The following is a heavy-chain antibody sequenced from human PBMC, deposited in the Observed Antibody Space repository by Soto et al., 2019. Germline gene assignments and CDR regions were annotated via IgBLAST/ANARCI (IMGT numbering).Heavy chain of an antibody. D-gene: IGHD4-4*01. Sequence: QLLASGGASVQPGGSLRLSCVASGFTFKAYAMGWVRQAPGRGLEWVSSITATNGNTYYADSVRGRFTISRDNSRNSLFLQMNGLRPEDSALYYCAKDEGTSSTVFDYWGQGTRVTVP. CDR3: AKDEGTSSTVFDY. CDR2: ITATNGNT. V-gene: IGHV3-23*01. J-gene: IGHJ4*02. CDR1: GFTFKAYA.